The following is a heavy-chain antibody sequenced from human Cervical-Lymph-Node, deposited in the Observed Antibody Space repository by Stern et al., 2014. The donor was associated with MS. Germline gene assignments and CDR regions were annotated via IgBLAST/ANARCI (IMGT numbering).Heavy chain of an antibody. V-gene: IGHV7-4-1*02. CDR1: GYTFTSYA. CDR3: ARDGRDTMFDP. Sequence: VQLLESGSELKKPGASAKVSCKASGYTFTSYAMNWVRQAPGQGIEWLGWINTNTGNPTYAQGFAGRFVFAVDTSVTTAYLQINSLEAADTAVYYCARDGRDTMFDPWGQGTLVTVSS. J-gene: IGHJ5*02. CDR2: INTNTGNP. D-gene: IGHD5-24*01.